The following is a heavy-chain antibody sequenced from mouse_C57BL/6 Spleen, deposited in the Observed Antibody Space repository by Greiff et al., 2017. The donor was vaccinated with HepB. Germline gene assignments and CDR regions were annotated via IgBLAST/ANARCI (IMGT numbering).Heavy chain of an antibody. D-gene: IGHD1-1*01. J-gene: IGHJ4*01. CDR3: ARWDTTVVMDY. V-gene: IGHV1-59*01. CDR2: IDPSDSYT. Sequence: QVQLQQPGAELVRPGTSVKLSCKASGYTFTSYWMHWVKQRPGQGLEWIGVIDPSDSYTNYNQKFKGKATLTVDTSSSTAYMQLSSLTSEDSTVYYCARWDTTVVMDYWGQGTSVTVSS. CDR1: GYTFTSYW.